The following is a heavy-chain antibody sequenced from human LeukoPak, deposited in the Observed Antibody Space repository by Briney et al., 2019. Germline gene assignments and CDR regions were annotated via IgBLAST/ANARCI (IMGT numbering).Heavy chain of an antibody. Sequence: PSETLSLTCAVSGGSISSGGYSWSWIRQPPGKGLEWIGNIYHSGSTNYNPSLKSRVTISVDRSKNQFSLKLSSVTAADTAVYYCAREGFGELSHFDYWGQGTLVTVSS. D-gene: IGHD3-10*01. CDR3: AREGFGELSHFDY. J-gene: IGHJ4*02. CDR1: GGSISSGGYS. CDR2: IYHSGST. V-gene: IGHV4-30-2*01.